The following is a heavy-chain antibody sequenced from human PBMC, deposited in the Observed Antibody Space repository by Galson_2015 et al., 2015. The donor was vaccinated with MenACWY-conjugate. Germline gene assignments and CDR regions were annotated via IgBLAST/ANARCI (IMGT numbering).Heavy chain of an antibody. J-gene: IGHJ3*01. CDR2: IKHDGSGK. CDR1: GFTFSNSW. CDR3: ARAKEQWLSKTFDV. D-gene: IGHD6-19*01. Sequence: SLRLSCAPSGFTFSNSWMGWVRQAPGKGLEWVANIKHDGSGKFYVDSVKGRFIISRDNAKNSLYLQMDSLRAEDTAVYLCARAKEQWLSKTFDVWGQGTLVTVSS. V-gene: IGHV3-7*01.